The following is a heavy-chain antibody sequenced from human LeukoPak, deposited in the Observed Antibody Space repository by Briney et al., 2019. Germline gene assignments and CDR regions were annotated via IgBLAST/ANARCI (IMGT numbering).Heavy chain of an antibody. V-gene: IGHV1-8*01. J-gene: IGHJ6*02. CDR3: ARARSSGWYLRGYYYYYGMDV. CDR2: MNPKRGNT. D-gene: IGHD6-19*01. Sequence: GASVKVSCKSSGYTFTRYDSNGVRQASGQGREWMGWMNPKRGNTDYAQRFQGRVTMTRNTSISTAYMELSSVRSEDTAVYYCARARSSGWYLRGYYYYYGMDVWGQGPTVTVSS. CDR1: GYTFTRYD.